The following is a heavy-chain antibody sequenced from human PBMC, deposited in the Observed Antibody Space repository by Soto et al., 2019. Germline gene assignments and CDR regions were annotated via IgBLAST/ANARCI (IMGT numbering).Heavy chain of an antibody. CDR2: IVPNVGTV. Sequence: QMQLVQSGAEVKKPGSSVKVSCKASGGTLSSFINYPINWVRQAPGQGLEWMGGIVPNVGTVNYAQKVQGGIDPNVDTVNYTHKYQGRDTITTDNATGTAYTGLSRLRSEETALNYGARRDTSGFLRYFDNWGQGTLVTVSS. CDR1: GGTLSSFINYP. V-gene: IGHV1-69*06. CDR3: ARRDTSGFLRYFDN. J-gene: IGHJ4*02. D-gene: IGHD3-3*01.